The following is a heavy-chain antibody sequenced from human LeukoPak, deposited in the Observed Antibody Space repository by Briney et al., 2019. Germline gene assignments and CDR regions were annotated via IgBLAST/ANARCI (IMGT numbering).Heavy chain of an antibody. V-gene: IGHV3-23*01. CDR2: ISGSGGST. J-gene: IGHJ4*02. Sequence: PGGSLRLSCAASGFTFSSYAMSWVRQAPGKGLEWVSGISGSGGSTYYADSVTGRFTISRDNSKNTVYLQMNSLRAEDTAVYYCAKATSSSRYGYFDYWGQGTLVTVSS. CDR1: GFTFSSYA. CDR3: AKATSSSRYGYFDY. D-gene: IGHD6-13*01.